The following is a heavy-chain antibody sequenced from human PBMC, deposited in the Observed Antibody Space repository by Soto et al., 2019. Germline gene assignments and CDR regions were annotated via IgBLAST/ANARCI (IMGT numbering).Heavy chain of an antibody. D-gene: IGHD3-3*01. CDR2: VNYYSGST. CDR1: GGAVSSSSDY. CDR3: GFWGGYPYDYGMDV. Sequence: PSETLSLTCTVSGGAVSSSSDYWGWIRQPPGKGLEWVGSVNYYSGSTYYNPSLKSRVTIFEDTSKKQLSLKLTSVTAADTAMYYCGFWGGYPYDYGMDVWGQGTTVTVSS. V-gene: IGHV4-39*01. J-gene: IGHJ6*02.